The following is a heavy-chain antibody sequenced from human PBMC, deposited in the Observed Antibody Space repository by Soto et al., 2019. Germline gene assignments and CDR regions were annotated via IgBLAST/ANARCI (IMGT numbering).Heavy chain of an antibody. D-gene: IGHD3-22*01. V-gene: IGHV3-30*18. CDR1: GFTFRNYG. CDR2: ISKDGNEK. J-gene: IGHJ4*02. Sequence: PGGSLRLSCAASGFTFRNYGMQWVRQAPGKGLEGVTFISKDGNEKFYGDSVKGRFTISRDNAENTLYLEMTNLRPDDTAVYYCAKEGYYIDSSGHGNYIDNWGQGTLVTVSS. CDR3: AKEGYYIDSSGHGNYIDN.